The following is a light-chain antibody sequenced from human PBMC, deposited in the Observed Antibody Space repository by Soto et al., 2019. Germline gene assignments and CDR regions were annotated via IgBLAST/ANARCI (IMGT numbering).Light chain of an antibody. CDR3: QQRSNWPPRYT. CDR1: QSVSSY. V-gene: IGKV3-11*01. Sequence: EIVLTQSPATLSLSPGDRATLSCRASQSVSSYLAWYQQKPDQAPRLLIYEASNRATGIPARFSGSGSGTDFTLTISRLEPEDFAVYYCQQRSNWPPRYTFGQGTKLEI. CDR2: EAS. J-gene: IGKJ2*01.